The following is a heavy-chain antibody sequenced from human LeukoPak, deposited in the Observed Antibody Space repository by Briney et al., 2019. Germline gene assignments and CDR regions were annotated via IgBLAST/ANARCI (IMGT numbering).Heavy chain of an antibody. CDR2: INPNSSGT. V-gene: IGHV1-2*02. CDR1: GYTFTGYY. J-gene: IGHJ6*03. D-gene: IGHD6-13*01. Sequence: ASVKVSCKASGYTFTGYYMHWVRQAPGHGLEWMGWINPNSSGTNYAQNFQGRVTMTRDTSISTAYMELSRLRSDDTAVYYCARDPLIAAAGPTETDYYYYYYMDVWGKGTTVTVSS. CDR3: ARDPLIAAAGPTETDYYYYYYMDV.